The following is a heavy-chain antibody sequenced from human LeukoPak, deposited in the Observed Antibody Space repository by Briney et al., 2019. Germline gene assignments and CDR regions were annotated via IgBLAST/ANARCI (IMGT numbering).Heavy chain of an antibody. D-gene: IGHD3-22*01. CDR1: RFTFSNAW. CDR3: TTDSSVIYYDSGGSQLSLNS. V-gene: IGHV3-15*01. J-gene: IGHJ5*02. CDR2: IKSKTDGGTT. Sequence: NTGGSLRLSCAASRFTFSNAWMTWVRQAPGKGLEWVGRIKSKTDGGTTDYAAPVKARFTISRDDSKNTLYLQMNSLKTEDTAVYYCTTDSSVIYYDSGGSQLSLNSWGQGTLVTVSS.